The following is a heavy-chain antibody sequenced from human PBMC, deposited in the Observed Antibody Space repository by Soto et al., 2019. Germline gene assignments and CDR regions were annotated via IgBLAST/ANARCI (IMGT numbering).Heavy chain of an antibody. CDR3: ARCFMKSSGWLGDAFDI. J-gene: IGHJ3*02. D-gene: IGHD6-19*01. CDR2: IYPGDSDT. V-gene: IGHV5-51*01. CDR1: GYSFTSYW. Sequence: GESLKISCKGSGYSFTSYWIGWVRQMPGKGLEWMGIIYPGDSDTRYSPSFQGQVTISADKSISTAYLQWSSLKASDTAMYYCARCFMKSSGWLGDAFDIWGQGTMVTVSS.